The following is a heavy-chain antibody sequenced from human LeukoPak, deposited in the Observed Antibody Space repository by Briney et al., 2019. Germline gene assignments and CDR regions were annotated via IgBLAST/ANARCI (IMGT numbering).Heavy chain of an antibody. D-gene: IGHD6-19*01. CDR1: GFTFSNSA. V-gene: IGHV3-23*01. CDR2: LSGSGITT. Sequence: HPGGSLRLSCAASGFTFSNSAMSWVRQAPGEGLEWVSTLSGSGITTYYADSVKGRFTISRDNSKNTLYLQMNSLRAEDTAVYYCAKGIYSSGWSYFDYWGHGTLVTVSS. CDR3: AKGIYSSGWSYFDY. J-gene: IGHJ4*01.